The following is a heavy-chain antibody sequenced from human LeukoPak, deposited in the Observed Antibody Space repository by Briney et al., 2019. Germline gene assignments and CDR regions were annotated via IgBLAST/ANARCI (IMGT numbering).Heavy chain of an antibody. V-gene: IGHV3-30*18. CDR2: ISYGGSNK. Sequence: GRSLRLSCAASGFTFSSYGMHWVRQAPGKGLEWVAVISYGGSNKYYADSVKGRFTISRDNSKNTLYLQMNSLRAEDTAVYYCAKDASRHFDWLLYDYYYYYGMDVWGQGTTVTVSS. J-gene: IGHJ6*02. CDR3: AKDASRHFDWLLYDYYYYYGMDV. D-gene: IGHD3-9*01. CDR1: GFTFSSYG.